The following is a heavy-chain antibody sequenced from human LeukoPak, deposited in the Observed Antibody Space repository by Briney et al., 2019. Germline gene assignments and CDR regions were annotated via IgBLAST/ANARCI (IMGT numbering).Heavy chain of an antibody. Sequence: SETLSLTCAAYGGSFSGYYWRWIRQPPGKGLEWIGYIYYSGSTNYNPSLKSRVTISVDTSKNQFSLKLSSVTAADTAVYYCASGDYYDSSGYYAHWGQGTLVTVSS. CDR3: ASGDYYDSSGYYAH. J-gene: IGHJ4*02. CDR2: IYYSGST. D-gene: IGHD3-22*01. V-gene: IGHV4-59*01. CDR1: GGSFSGYY.